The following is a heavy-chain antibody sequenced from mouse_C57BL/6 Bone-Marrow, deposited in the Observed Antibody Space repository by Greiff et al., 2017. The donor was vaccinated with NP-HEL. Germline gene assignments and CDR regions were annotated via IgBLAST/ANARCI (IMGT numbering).Heavy chain of an antibody. CDR2: ISSGGSYT. CDR3: ARHLLSRYCDV. D-gene: IGHD2-10*01. J-gene: IGHJ1*03. CDR1: GFTFSSYG. V-gene: IGHV5-6*01. Sequence: EVQVVESGGDLVKPGGSLKLSCAASGFTFSSYGMSWVRQTPDKRLEWVATISSGGSYTYYPDSVKGRFTISRDNAKNTLYLQMSSLKSEDTAMYYCARHLLSRYCDVWGTGTTVTVSS.